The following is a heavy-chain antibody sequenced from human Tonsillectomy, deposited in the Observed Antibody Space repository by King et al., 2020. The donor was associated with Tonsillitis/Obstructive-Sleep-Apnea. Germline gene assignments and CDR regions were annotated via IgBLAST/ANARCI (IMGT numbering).Heavy chain of an antibody. J-gene: IGHJ4*02. Sequence: VQLVESGAEVKKPGASVKVSCKASGYTFTTYGISWVRQAPGHGLEWMAWISAHNGNTNYAPKLQGRVTMTTDTSTSTAYMELRSLRSDDTAVYYCARDSMSHYYDSSGYYTFNYWGQGTLVTVSS. D-gene: IGHD3-22*01. V-gene: IGHV1-18*01. CDR2: ISAHNGNT. CDR3: ARDSMSHYYDSSGYYTFNY. CDR1: GYTFTTYG.